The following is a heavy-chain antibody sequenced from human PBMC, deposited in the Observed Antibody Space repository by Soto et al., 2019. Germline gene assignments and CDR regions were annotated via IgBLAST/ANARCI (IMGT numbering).Heavy chain of an antibody. V-gene: IGHV1-18*01. CDR3: ARFYDSSGYYLLPFDY. CDR2: ISAYNGNT. CDR1: GYTFTSYG. J-gene: IGHJ4*02. Sequence: GASVKVSCKASGYTFTSYGISWVRQAPGQGLEWMGWISAYNGNTNYAQKLQGRVTMTTDTSTSTAYMELRSLRSDDTAVYYCARFYDSSGYYLLPFDYWGQGTLVTVSS. D-gene: IGHD3-22*01.